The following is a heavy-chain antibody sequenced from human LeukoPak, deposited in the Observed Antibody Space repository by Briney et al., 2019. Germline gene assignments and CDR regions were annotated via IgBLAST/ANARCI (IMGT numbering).Heavy chain of an antibody. V-gene: IGHV4-59*08. Sequence: PSETLSLTCTVSGGSISSYYWSWIRQPPGKGLEWIGYIYYSGSTNYNPSLKSRVNISVDTSKNQFSLKLSSVTAADTAAYYCARHSMITLDYWGQGTLVTVSS. J-gene: IGHJ4*02. D-gene: IGHD3-16*01. CDR2: IYYSGST. CDR1: GGSISSYY. CDR3: ARHSMITLDY.